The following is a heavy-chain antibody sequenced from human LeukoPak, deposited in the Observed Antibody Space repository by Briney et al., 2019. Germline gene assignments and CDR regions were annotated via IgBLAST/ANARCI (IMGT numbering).Heavy chain of an antibody. CDR1: GYSFSTYW. D-gene: IGHD1-26*01. Sequence: GESLKISCKASGYSFSTYWIGWVRQMPGKGLEWMGIIFPDDSDTTYSPSFQGQVTISADKSFSTAYLQWSSLQASDTAMYYCARLVEGGYFDLWGRGTLVTVSS. J-gene: IGHJ2*01. V-gene: IGHV5-51*01. CDR3: ARLVEGGYFDL. CDR2: IFPDDSDT.